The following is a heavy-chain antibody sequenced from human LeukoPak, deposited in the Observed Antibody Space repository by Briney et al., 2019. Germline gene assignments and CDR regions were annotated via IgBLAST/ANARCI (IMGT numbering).Heavy chain of an antibody. CDR3: ARVGSGWYDFDY. CDR2: IYSGSSST. Sequence: GGSLRLSCAASGFTVSSNYMSWVRQAPGKGLEWVSVIYSGSSSTYYTDSVKGRFTISKHNSKNTLYLQMNSLRAEDTAVYYCARVGSGWYDFDYWGQGTLVTVSS. CDR1: GFTVSSNY. V-gene: IGHV3-53*04. J-gene: IGHJ4*02. D-gene: IGHD6-19*01.